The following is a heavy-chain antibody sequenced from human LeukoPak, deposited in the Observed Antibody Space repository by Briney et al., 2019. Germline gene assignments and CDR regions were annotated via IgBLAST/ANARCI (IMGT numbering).Heavy chain of an antibody. J-gene: IGHJ6*03. CDR3: ARGIRGTRDHSYYYMDV. D-gene: IGHD3-10*01. V-gene: IGHV1-69*13. Sequence: SAKVSCKASGGTFISYAITWVRQAPGQGLECTGGIIPIFGTANYAQKFQGRVTITADESASTVYLELSSLRSDDTAVYYCARGIRGTRDHSYYYMDVWGKGTTVTVSS. CDR2: IIPIFGTA. CDR1: GGTFISYA.